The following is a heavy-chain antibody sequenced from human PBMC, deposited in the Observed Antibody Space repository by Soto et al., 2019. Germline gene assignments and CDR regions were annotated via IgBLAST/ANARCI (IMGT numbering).Heavy chain of an antibody. D-gene: IGHD6-19*01. CDR3: ARIPHLFIAVAGTYFDY. Sequence: EVQLVESGGGLVQPGGSLRLSCAASGFTFSSYWMSWVRQAPGKGLEWVANIKQDGSEKYYVDSVKGRFTISRDNAKNSLYLQMNSLRAEDTAVYYCARIPHLFIAVAGTYFDYWGQGTLVTVSS. CDR1: GFTFSSYW. J-gene: IGHJ4*02. V-gene: IGHV3-7*01. CDR2: IKQDGSEK.